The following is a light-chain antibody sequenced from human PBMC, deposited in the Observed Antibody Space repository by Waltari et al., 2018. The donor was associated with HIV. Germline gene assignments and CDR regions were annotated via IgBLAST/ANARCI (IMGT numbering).Light chain of an antibody. CDR1: QGISNY. CDR2: AAS. Sequence: DIQMTQSPSSLSASVGDRVTISCRASQGISNYLAWYQQKPGKPPKLIIYAASTLQLGVASRFNGSGTGTDFTLTISSMRPEDFATYYCQKYSNAPFSFGPGTTVDIK. V-gene: IGKV1-27*01. J-gene: IGKJ3*01. CDR3: QKYSNAPFS.